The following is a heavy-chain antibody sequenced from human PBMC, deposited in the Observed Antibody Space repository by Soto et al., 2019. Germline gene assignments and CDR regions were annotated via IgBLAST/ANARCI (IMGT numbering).Heavy chain of an antibody. J-gene: IGHJ4*02. CDR1: GYTFTSYA. V-gene: IGHV1-3*01. CDR3: ARPPFLFTTFDY. Sequence: ASVKVSCKASGYTFTSYAMHWVRQAPGQRLEWMGWINAGNGNTKYSQKFQGRVTITRDTSASTAYMELSSLRSEDTAVYYCARPPFLFTTFDYWGQGTLVTVSS. D-gene: IGHD3-22*01. CDR2: INAGNGNT.